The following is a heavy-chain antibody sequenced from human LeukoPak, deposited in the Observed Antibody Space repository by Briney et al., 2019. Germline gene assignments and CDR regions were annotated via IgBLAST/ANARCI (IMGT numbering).Heavy chain of an antibody. D-gene: IGHD1-26*01. CDR3: ARDSGSYFYYFDY. Sequence: SETLSLTCAVYGGSFSGYYWSWIRQPAGKGLEWIGRIYTSGSTNYNPSLKSRVTMSVDTSKNQFSLKLSSVTAADTAVYYCARDSGSYFYYFDYWGQGTLVTVSS. J-gene: IGHJ4*02. V-gene: IGHV4-4*07. CDR1: GGSFSGYY. CDR2: IYTSGST.